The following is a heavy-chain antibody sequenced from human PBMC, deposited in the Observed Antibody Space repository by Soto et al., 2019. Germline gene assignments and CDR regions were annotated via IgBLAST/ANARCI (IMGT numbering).Heavy chain of an antibody. Sequence: QVQLQESGPGLVKPSETLSLTCTVSGASISSGDYYWSWIRQSPGKGLEWNGYIFHSGETYYTPSLERRLSISIAASKNQFPMNLNSVTAADTAVYFCARSHYVFGAFDVWGPGTVVTVSS. CDR1: GASISSGDYY. CDR3: ARSHYVFGAFDV. J-gene: IGHJ3*01. CDR2: IFHSGET. D-gene: IGHD3-10*02. V-gene: IGHV4-30-4*08.